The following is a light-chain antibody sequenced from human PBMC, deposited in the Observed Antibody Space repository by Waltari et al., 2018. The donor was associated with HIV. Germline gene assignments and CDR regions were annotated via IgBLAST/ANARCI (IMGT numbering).Light chain of an antibody. Sequence: QSALTQSASVSASPGQSITISCTGSSSDIGTYNLVSWFQQHPGKAPRLLIYEVKNRPAGVSPRFSGSKSGNTASLTISDLQAADEADYHCCAYAGFSTYLFGPGTKVTVL. V-gene: IGLV2-23*02. CDR2: EVK. CDR1: SSDIGTYNL. J-gene: IGLJ1*01. CDR3: CAYAGFSTYL.